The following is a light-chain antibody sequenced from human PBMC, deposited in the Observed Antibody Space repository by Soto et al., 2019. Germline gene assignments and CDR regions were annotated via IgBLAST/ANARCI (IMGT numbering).Light chain of an antibody. CDR3: QHRSNWS. CDR1: QSVSSY. CDR2: DAS. J-gene: IGKJ5*01. Sequence: EIVLTQSPATLSLSPGERATLSCRASQSVSSYLAWYQQKPGQAPRLLIYDASNRATGIPARFSGSGSGTDFTPTISSLEPEDVAVYYCQHRSNWSFGQGTRLEIK. V-gene: IGKV3-11*01.